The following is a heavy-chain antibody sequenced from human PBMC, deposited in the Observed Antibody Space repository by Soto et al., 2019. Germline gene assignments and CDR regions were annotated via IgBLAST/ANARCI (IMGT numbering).Heavy chain of an antibody. Sequence: EVQLVESGGGLVQPGGSLRLSCAASGFTFSSYSMNWVRQAPGKGLEWVSYISSSSSTIYYADSVKGRFTISRDNAKNSLYLQMNSLRAEDTAVYYCARDLGSWSSTSCYLYFDYWGQGTLVTVSS. CDR1: GFTFSSYS. V-gene: IGHV3-48*01. J-gene: IGHJ4*02. D-gene: IGHD2-2*01. CDR3: ARDLGSWSSTSCYLYFDY. CDR2: ISSSSSTI.